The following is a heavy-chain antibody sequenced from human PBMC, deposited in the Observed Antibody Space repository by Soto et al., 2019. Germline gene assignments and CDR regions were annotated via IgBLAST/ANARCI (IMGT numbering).Heavy chain of an antibody. J-gene: IGHJ6*02. CDR3: ARYSSSWYGYYGMDV. CDR2: IYYSGST. Sequence: SETLSLTCTVSGGSISSGDYYWSWIRQPPGKGLEWIGYIYYSGSTYYNPSLKSRVTISVDTSKNQFSLKLSSVTAADTAVYYCARYSSSWYGYYGMDVCGQGTTVTVSS. CDR1: GGSISSGDYY. V-gene: IGHV4-30-4*01. D-gene: IGHD6-13*01.